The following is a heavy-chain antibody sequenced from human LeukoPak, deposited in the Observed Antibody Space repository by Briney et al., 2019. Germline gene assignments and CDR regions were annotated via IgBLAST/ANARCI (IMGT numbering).Heavy chain of an antibody. CDR1: GYTFISYY. D-gene: IGHD2-15*01. V-gene: IGHV1-46*01. Sequence: GASVKVSCKASGYTFISYYIHWVRQAPGQGLEWMGIINPSGGSTSYAQKFQGRVTMTRDTSTSTVYMELSSLRSEDTAVYYCARSTPHCSGGSCRLYFDCWGQGTLVTVSS. J-gene: IGHJ4*02. CDR3: ARSTPHCSGGSCRLYFDC. CDR2: INPSGGST.